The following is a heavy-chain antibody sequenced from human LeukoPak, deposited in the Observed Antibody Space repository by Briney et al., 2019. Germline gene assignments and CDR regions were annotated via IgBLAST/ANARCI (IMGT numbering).Heavy chain of an antibody. CDR1: GGTFSSYA. D-gene: IGHD6-13*01. Sequence: AAVKVSCKASGGTFSSYAISWVRQAPGQGLEWMGRIIPIFGTANYAQKFQGRVTITTDESTSTAYMELSSLRSEDTPVYYCARGYMAAELDYWGQGTLVTVSS. V-gene: IGHV1-69*05. CDR3: ARGYMAAELDY. CDR2: IIPIFGTA. J-gene: IGHJ4*02.